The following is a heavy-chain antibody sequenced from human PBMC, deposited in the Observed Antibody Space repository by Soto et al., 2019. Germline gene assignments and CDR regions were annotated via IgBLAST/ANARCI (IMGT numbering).Heavy chain of an antibody. V-gene: IGHV3-30*18. CDR3: AKAIEDSGYSSFDY. CDR2: ISYDGSNK. D-gene: IGHD5-12*01. CDR1: GFTFSSYG. J-gene: IGHJ4*02. Sequence: PGGSLRLSCAASGFTFSSYGMHWVRQAPGKGLEWVAVISYDGSNKYFADSVKGRFTISRDNFKNTLYLQMNSLRAEDTAVYYCAKAIEDSGYSSFDYWGQGTLVTVSS.